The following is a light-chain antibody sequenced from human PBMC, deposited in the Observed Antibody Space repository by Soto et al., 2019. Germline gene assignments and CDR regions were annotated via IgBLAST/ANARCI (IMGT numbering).Light chain of an antibody. V-gene: IGKV1-5*03. CDR2: KAS. Sequence: DIPMTQSPSTLSASVGDRVSITCRASQSISSWLAWYQQKPGKAPKLLIYKASSLESGVPSRFSGSGSGTEFTLTISSLQPDDFASYYCQQYNSYPLTFGGGTKVEIK. CDR3: QQYNSYPLT. CDR1: QSISSW. J-gene: IGKJ4*01.